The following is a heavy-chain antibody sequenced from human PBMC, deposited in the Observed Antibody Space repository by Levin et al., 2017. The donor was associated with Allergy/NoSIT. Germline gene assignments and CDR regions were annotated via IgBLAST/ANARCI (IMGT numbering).Heavy chain of an antibody. CDR2: ISSSSSYT. CDR1: GFTFSDYY. CDR3: ARVRMNYDSSAGYFLFDY. D-gene: IGHD3-22*01. V-gene: IGHV3-11*05. Sequence: GGSLRLSCAASGFTFSDYYMSWIRQAPGKGLEWVSYISSSSSYTNYADSVKGRFTISRDNAKNSLYLQMNSLRAEDTAVYYCARVRMNYDSSAGYFLFDYWGQGTLVTVSS. J-gene: IGHJ4*02.